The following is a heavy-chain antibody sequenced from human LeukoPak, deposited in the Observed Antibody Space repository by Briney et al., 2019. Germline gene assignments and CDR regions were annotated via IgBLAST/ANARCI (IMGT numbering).Heavy chain of an antibody. D-gene: IGHD3-22*01. V-gene: IGHV4-61*01. CDR3: ARDSSSGYYQMDFDY. CDR2: IYYSGSA. J-gene: IGHJ4*02. CDR1: GGFVSSPTYY. Sequence: PSETLSLTCTVSGGFVSSPTYYWSWVRQPPGKGLEWIGYIYYSGSAKYNPSLKSRVTISVDTSKNMFSLNLRSVTAADTAVYYCARDSSSGYYQMDFDYWGQGTLVTVSS.